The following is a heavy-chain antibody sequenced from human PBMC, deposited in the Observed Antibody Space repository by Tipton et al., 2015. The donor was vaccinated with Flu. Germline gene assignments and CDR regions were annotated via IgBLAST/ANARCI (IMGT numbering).Heavy chain of an antibody. V-gene: IGHV1-8*01. CDR2: MNPNSGNT. CDR1: GYTFTSYD. D-gene: IGHD2-15*01. J-gene: IGHJ4*02. CDR3: AGGKRAGAPATPLLYYFDY. Sequence: QVQLVQSGAEVKKPGASVKVSCKASGYTFTSYDINWVRQATGQGLEWMGWMNPNSGNTGYAQNVQGRVTMTRNTSISTAYMELRGLRPEDTAVYYGAGGKRAGAPATPLLYYFDYWGQGTLVTVSS.